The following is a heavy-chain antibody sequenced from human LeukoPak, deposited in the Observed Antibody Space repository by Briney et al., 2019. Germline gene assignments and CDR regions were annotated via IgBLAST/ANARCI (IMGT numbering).Heavy chain of an antibody. D-gene: IGHD5-24*01. V-gene: IGHV5-51*01. CDR3: ARAKTIRDGYNDY. J-gene: IGHJ4*02. Sequence: GESLKISCKASGYSFTNYWIGWVRQMPGKGLEWMGIMYPGDSDTRYSPSFQGQVTISADKSVSTAYLQWSSLKASDTAMYYCARAKTIRDGYNDYWGQGTLVTVFS. CDR1: GYSFTNYW. CDR2: MYPGDSDT.